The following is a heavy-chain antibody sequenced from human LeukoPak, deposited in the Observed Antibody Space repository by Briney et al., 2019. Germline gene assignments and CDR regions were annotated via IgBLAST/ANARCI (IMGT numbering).Heavy chain of an antibody. CDR3: ARGGYYDFWSGYYEAKYNWFDP. CDR1: GGSISSYY. CDR2: IYTSGST. J-gene: IGHJ5*02. V-gene: IGHV4-4*07. Sequence: SETLSLTCTVSGGSISSYYWSWIRQPAGKGLEWIGRIYTSGSTNYNPSLKSRVTMSVDTSKNQFSLKLSPVTAADTAVYYCARGGYYDFWSGYYEAKYNWFDPWGQGTLVTVSS. D-gene: IGHD3-3*01.